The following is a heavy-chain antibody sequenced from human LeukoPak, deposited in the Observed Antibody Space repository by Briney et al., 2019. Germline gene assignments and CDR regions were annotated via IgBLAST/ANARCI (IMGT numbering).Heavy chain of an antibody. Sequence: PGGSLRLSCAVSGFTVSNNYMSWVRQAPGKGLEWVSVIYSGGSTYYADSVKGRFTISRDNSKNTLYLQMNSLRAEDTAVYYCARVRGGIRFDYWGQGTLVTVSS. CDR2: IYSGGST. CDR1: GFTVSNNY. D-gene: IGHD4-23*01. CDR3: ARVRGGIRFDY. J-gene: IGHJ4*02. V-gene: IGHV3-53*01.